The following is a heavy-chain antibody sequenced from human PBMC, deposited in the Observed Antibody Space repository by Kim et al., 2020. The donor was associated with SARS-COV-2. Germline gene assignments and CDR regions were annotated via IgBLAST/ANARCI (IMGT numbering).Heavy chain of an antibody. D-gene: IGHD1-7*01. CDR1: GGSISSYY. CDR3: ARAGITGTFDP. CDR2: IYYSGST. Sequence: SETLSLTCTVSGGSISSYYWSWIRQPPGKGLEWIGYIYYSGSTNYNPSLKSRVTISVDTSKNQFSLKLSSVTAADTAVYYCARAGITGTFDPWGQGTLVIVSS. J-gene: IGHJ5*02. V-gene: IGHV4-59*01.